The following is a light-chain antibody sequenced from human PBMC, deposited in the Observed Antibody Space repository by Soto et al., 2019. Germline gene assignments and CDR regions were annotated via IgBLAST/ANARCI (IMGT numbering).Light chain of an antibody. CDR1: QGIRKD. J-gene: IGKJ1*01. V-gene: IGKV1-17*01. CDR2: AAS. CDR3: LQHNSYPCT. Sequence: DIQMTQSPSYLSASVGDRVTITCRASQGIRKDLGWYQQKPGKAPKRLIYAASSLHSGVPSRFSGSGSGTEFTLTISSLQPADFATYYCLQHNSYPCTFGQGTKVEIK.